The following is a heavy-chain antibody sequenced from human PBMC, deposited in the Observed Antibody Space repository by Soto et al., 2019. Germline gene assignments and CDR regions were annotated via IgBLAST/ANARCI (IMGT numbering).Heavy chain of an antibody. V-gene: IGHV3-48*02. CDR1: GFTFSSYS. Sequence: PGGSLRLSCAASGFTFSSYSMNWVRQAPGKGLEWVSYISSSSSTIYYADSVKGRFTISRDNAKNSLYLQMNSLRDEDTAVYYCVRGGSGSLTYYYYGMDVWGQGTTVTVSS. J-gene: IGHJ6*02. D-gene: IGHD3-10*01. CDR2: ISSSSSTI. CDR3: VRGGSGSLTYYYYGMDV.